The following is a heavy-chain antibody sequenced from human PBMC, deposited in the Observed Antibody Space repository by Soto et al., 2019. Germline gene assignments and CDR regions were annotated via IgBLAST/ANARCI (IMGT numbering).Heavy chain of an antibody. CDR3: ATDLSGSYPDYFDY. Sequence: AASVKVSCKVSGYALTELSMQWVRQAPGKGLEWMGGFDPEDGETIYAQKFQGRVTMTEDTSTDTAYMELSSLRSEDTAVYYCATDLSGSYPDYFDYWGQGTLVTVYS. J-gene: IGHJ4*02. D-gene: IGHD1-26*01. CDR1: GYALTELS. CDR2: FDPEDGET. V-gene: IGHV1-24*01.